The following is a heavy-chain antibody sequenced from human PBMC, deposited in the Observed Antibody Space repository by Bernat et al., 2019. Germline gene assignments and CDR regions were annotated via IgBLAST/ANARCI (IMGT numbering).Heavy chain of an antibody. CDR3: ARVLSSGYGLFDY. V-gene: IGHV4-59*01. CDR2: IYYSGSP. D-gene: IGHD5-12*01. J-gene: IGHJ4*02. Sequence: QVQLQESGPGLVKPSETLSLTCTVSGGSISPYYWSWIRQSRGKGLEWIGYIYYSGSPTYNPSLKSRVTISVDTSKNQFSLNLSSVTAADTAVYYCARVLSSGYGLFDYWGQGTLVTVSS. CDR1: GGSISPYY.